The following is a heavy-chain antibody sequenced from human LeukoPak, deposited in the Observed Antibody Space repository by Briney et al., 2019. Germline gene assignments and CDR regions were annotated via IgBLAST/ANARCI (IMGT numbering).Heavy chain of an antibody. CDR3: ARGLATIPFDY. CDR1: GFTFSDYY. V-gene: IGHV3-11*04. J-gene: IGHJ4*02. D-gene: IGHD5-24*01. Sequence: GGSLRLSCAASGFTFSDYYTTWIRQAPGKGLEWVSYISSSGSTIYYTDSVKGRFTISRDNAKNSLYLQMNSLRAEDTAVFYCARGLATIPFDYWGQGTLVTVSS. CDR2: ISSSGSTI.